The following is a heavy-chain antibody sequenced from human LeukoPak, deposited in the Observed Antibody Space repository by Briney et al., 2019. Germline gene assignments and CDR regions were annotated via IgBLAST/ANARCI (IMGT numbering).Heavy chain of an antibody. CDR3: ATESSAWSAFDI. Sequence: PGGSLRLSCAASGLTFSNHWMFWVRQAPGKGLVWVSQTDRDGKTTGYADSVKGRLTISRDNAKNTLYLQMNSLRAEDTAVYYCATESSAWSAFDIWGQGTMVTVSA. CDR2: TDRDGKTT. D-gene: IGHD6-19*01. V-gene: IGHV3-74*01. CDR1: GLTFSNHW. J-gene: IGHJ3*02.